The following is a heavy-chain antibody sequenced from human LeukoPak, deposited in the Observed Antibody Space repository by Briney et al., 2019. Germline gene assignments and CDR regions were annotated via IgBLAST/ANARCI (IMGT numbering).Heavy chain of an antibody. CDR2: INHSGST. D-gene: IGHD2-2*01. CDR3: ARHSLGYCSSTSCYYYDSSGYGDAFDI. CDR1: GGSFSGYY. Sequence: SETLSLTCAVYGGSFSGYYWSWIRQPPGKGLEWIGEINHSGSTNYNPSLKSRVTISVDTSKNQFSLKLSSVTAADTAVYYCARHSLGYCSSTSCYYYDSSGYGDAFDIWGQGTMVTVSS. V-gene: IGHV4-34*01. J-gene: IGHJ3*02.